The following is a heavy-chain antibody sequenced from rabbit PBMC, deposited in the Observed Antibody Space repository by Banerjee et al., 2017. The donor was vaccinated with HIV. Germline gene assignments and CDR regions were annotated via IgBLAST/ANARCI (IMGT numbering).Heavy chain of an antibody. CDR1: GFTLSSSYY. D-gene: IGHD4-2*01. CDR2: IVAGSSGST. CDR3: ARGANYGGGGLNL. V-gene: IGHV1S45*01. Sequence: QEQLVESGGGLVQPEGSLTLTCKASGFTLSSSYYMCWVRQAPGKGLEWIGCIVAGSSGSTYYASWAKGRFTISKASSTTVTLQMTSLTAADTATYFCARGANYGGGGLNLRGPGTLVTVS. J-gene: IGHJ4*01.